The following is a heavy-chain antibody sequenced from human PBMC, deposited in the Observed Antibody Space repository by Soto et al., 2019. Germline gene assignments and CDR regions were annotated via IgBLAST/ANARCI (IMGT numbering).Heavy chain of an antibody. D-gene: IGHD3-3*01. J-gene: IGHJ6*02. CDR3: ARATIFGVVIIPSHYYYYGMDV. CDR1: GGTFSSYS. CDR2: IIPIFGTA. V-gene: IGHV1-69*13. Sequence: SVNVSCKSSGGTFSSYSISWVRQAPGQGLECMGWIIPIFGTANYAQKFQGRVTITADESTSTAYMELSSLRSEDTAVYYCARATIFGVVIIPSHYYYYGMDVWGQGTTVTVSS.